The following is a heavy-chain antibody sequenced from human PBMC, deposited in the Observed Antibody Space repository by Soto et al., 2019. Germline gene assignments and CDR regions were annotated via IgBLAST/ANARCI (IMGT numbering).Heavy chain of an antibody. CDR1: GVSIRTSSW. CDR2: IYHSGST. J-gene: IGHJ3*02. Sequence: NRSRSFAFSGVSIRTSSWWSWFGQRPGNWLEWIGEIYHSGSTNYNPSLKSRFTMSLDKSKNQCSLKLSSVTAEDTAVYYCATVPDSGSYYAFDIWGQGTRVTVSS. D-gene: IGHD1-26*01. CDR3: ATVPDSGSYYAFDI. V-gene: IGHV4-4*02.